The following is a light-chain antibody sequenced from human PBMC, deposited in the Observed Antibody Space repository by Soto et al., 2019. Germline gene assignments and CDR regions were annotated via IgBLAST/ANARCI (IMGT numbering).Light chain of an antibody. J-gene: IGKJ1*01. CDR1: QSISSW. Sequence: DIQMTQSPPTLSASVGDRVTITCRASQSISSWLAWYQQKPGKAPKLLIYKSSSLESGVPSRFSGSGSGTEFTLTISSLQPDDFATYYCQQNNSYPWTVGQGTKVEIK. CDR2: KSS. V-gene: IGKV1-5*03. CDR3: QQNNSYPWT.